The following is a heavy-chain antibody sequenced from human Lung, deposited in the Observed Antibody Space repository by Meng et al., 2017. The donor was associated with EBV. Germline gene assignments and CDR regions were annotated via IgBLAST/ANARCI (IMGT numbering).Heavy chain of an antibody. CDR1: GGSISSGGHY. Sequence: HVHLHESGPGLAKPTQTRSLTCTFSGGSISSGGHYWSLIRQHPGKGLEWIGYIYYSGSTYYNPSLKSLVSISVDTSNNQFSLKLSSVTDTDTAVDYCARACDTGYFVYWGQGTLVTVSS. V-gene: IGHV4-31*01. D-gene: IGHD2-21*01. CDR2: IYYSGST. J-gene: IGHJ4*02. CDR3: ARACDTGYFVY.